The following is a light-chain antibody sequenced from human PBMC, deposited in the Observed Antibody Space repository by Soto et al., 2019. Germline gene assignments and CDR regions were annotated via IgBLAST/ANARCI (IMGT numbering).Light chain of an antibody. CDR3: QQYNNWPRT. J-gene: IGKJ1*01. CDR2: GAS. V-gene: IGKV3-15*01. Sequence: EIVMTQSPATMSVSPGARAPLSCRASQSMGSNVAWYQQKPGQAPRLLIYGASTRAAGIPARFSGSGSGTEFTLTISSLQSEDFAVYYCQQYNNWPRTFGQGTKVDI. CDR1: QSMGSN.